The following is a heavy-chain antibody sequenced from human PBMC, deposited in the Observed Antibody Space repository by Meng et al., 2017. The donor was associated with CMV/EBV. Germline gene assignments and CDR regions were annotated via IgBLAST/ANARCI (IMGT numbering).Heavy chain of an antibody. V-gene: IGHV3-48*03. CDR3: ASGSGYFDY. Sequence: GGSLRLSCAASGFTFSSYEMNWVRQAPGKGLEWVSYISSSGSTIYYADSVKGRFTISRDNAKHSLYLKMNSLRAADTAVYYCASGSGYFDYWGQGTLVTVSS. D-gene: IGHD1-14*01. CDR1: GFTFSSYE. J-gene: IGHJ4*02. CDR2: ISSSGSTI.